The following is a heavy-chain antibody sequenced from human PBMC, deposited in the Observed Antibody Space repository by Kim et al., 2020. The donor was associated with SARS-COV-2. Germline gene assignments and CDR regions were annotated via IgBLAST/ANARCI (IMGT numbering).Heavy chain of an antibody. D-gene: IGHD5-18*01. CDR2: IYDSGVT. CDR3: ARGGYSPRVSCYYGVDV. V-gene: IGHV4-59*01. CDR1: GASLSGFY. Sequence: SETLSLTCTVSGASLSGFYWTWIRHPQGQGLEWVGLIYDSGVTKNNSSLPSRGPLSVATSRNQFSLRLRSVTAAATAMSYCARGGYSPRVSCYYGVDVWGQGTTVIVSA. J-gene: IGHJ6*01.